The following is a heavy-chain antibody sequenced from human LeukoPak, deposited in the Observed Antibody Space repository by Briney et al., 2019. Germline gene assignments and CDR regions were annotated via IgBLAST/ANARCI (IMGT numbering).Heavy chain of an antibody. CDR3: ARGLSPTSYYYYMDV. CDR2: IYPSANV. J-gene: IGHJ6*03. CDR1: GDSISGNY. V-gene: IGHV4-4*07. Sequence: PSETLSLTCSVSGDSISGNYWNWIRQPAGKGLEWIGRIYPSANVYYNPSLKSRVTVSLDASRNQFSLNMRSVTAADMAVYYCARGLSPTSYYYYMDVWGKGTTVTVSS. D-gene: IGHD2/OR15-2a*01.